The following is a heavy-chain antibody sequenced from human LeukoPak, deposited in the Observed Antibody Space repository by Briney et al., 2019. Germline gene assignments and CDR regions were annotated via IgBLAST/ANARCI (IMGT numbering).Heavy chain of an antibody. CDR3: AKEVAGP. CDR1: GGSIRSNLYY. J-gene: IGHJ5*02. Sequence: RASETLSLTCSVSGGSIRSNLYYWAWIRQSPGKGLEWIGSIFYSGNTYYNSSLKSRVTISVDTSKNQFSLNLTSVTAADTAVYYCAKEVAGPWGQGTRVTVSS. V-gene: IGHV4-39*07. CDR2: IFYSGNT.